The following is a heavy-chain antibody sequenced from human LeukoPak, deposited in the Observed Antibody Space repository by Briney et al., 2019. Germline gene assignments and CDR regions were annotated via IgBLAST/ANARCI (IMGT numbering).Heavy chain of an antibody. CDR2: ISYDGGNK. V-gene: IGHV3-30-3*01. D-gene: IGHD6-13*01. J-gene: IGHJ4*02. CDR1: GFTFSSYA. CDR3: ARDREGSSWYDY. Sequence: PGRSLRLSCAASGFTFSSYAMHWVRQAPGKGLEWVAVISYDGGNKYYADSVKGRFTISRDNSKNTLYLQMNSLRAEDTAVYYCARDREGSSWYDYWGQGTLVTVSS.